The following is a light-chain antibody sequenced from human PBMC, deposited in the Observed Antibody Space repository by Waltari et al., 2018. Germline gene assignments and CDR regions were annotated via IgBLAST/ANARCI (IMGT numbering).Light chain of an antibody. CDR2: NVR. CDR1: SSDVGRFDY. Sequence: QSALTQPPSASGSPGQSVTISCTGTSSDVGRFDYVSWYQQHPGQTPKLLFYNVRQRPSGVPDRFSGSKSGNTASLIVSGLQADDEADYYCSSYAGSNIVFGGGTKLTVL. J-gene: IGLJ2*01. CDR3: SSYAGSNIV. V-gene: IGLV2-8*01.